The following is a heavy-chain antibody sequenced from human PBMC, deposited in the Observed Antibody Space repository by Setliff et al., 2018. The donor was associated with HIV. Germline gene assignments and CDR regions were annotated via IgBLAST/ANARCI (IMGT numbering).Heavy chain of an antibody. CDR3: ARHSSSRRHDAFDI. CDR1: GGSISSYY. CDR2: IYYSGST. V-gene: IGHV4-59*08. Sequence: LSLTCTVSGGSISSYYWSWIRQPPGKGLEWIGYIYYSGSTNYNPSLKSRVTISVDTSKNQFSLKLSSVTAADTAVYYCARHSSSRRHDAFDIWGQGTMVTVSS. D-gene: IGHD6-6*01. J-gene: IGHJ3*02.